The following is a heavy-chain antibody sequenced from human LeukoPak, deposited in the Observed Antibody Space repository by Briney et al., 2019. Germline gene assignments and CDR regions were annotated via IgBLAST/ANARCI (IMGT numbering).Heavy chain of an antibody. V-gene: IGHV4-59*01. CDR1: GGSISSYY. J-gene: IGHJ6*03. CDR3: ARTTEGYAGGPGYSYYYYMDV. CDR2: IHYSGST. D-gene: IGHD5-12*01. Sequence: SETLYLTCNVSGGSISSYYWSWIRQPPGKGLEWIGYIHYSGSTHYNPSLKSRVTISVDTSKNQVSLKLRSVTAADTAVYYCARTTEGYAGGPGYSYYYYMDVWGKGTTVTISS.